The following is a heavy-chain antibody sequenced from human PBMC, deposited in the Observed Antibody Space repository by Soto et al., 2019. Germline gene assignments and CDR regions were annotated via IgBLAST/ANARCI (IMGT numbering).Heavy chain of an antibody. D-gene: IGHD6-13*01. Sequence: GESLKIACHCSGYTFSNFWIGWVRQLPGQGLEWMGIIYPGDHETRYSPSFLGKVTIPAETSINTAYLQWSSLEASDSAFYFCARSPRSSPYFDFWGQGALVTVSS. CDR3: ARSPRSSPYFDF. V-gene: IGHV5-51*01. CDR1: GYTFSNFW. CDR2: IYPGDHET. J-gene: IGHJ4*02.